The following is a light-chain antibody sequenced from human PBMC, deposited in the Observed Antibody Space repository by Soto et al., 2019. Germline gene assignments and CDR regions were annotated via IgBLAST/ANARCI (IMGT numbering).Light chain of an antibody. Sequence: EIVLTQSPATLSLSPGERATLSCRASQSVSSYLAWYQQKPDQAPRLLIYDASNRATGIPARFSGSGSGTDFTLTTSSLEPEDFAVYFCQQRSSLALTFGGANKGEMK. J-gene: IGKJ4*01. CDR3: QQRSSLALT. CDR1: QSVSSY. V-gene: IGKV3-11*01. CDR2: DAS.